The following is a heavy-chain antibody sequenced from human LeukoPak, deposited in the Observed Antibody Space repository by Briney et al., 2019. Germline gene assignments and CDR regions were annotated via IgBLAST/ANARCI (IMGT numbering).Heavy chain of an antibody. CDR2: IRYNGSNK. V-gene: IGHV3-30*02. CDR3: AKVLRAAALNAFDI. D-gene: IGHD3-10*01. Sequence: PGGSLRLSCAASGFTFSSYGMHWVRQAPGKGLEWVAFIRYNGSNKYYADSVKGRFTISRDNSKNTLYLQMNSLRAEDTAVYYCAKVLRAAALNAFDIWGQGTMVTVSS. J-gene: IGHJ3*02. CDR1: GFTFSSYG.